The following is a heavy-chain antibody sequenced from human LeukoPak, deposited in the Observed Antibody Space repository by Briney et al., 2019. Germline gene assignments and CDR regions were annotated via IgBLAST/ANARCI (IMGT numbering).Heavy chain of an antibody. J-gene: IGHJ4*02. CDR2: ISSSSSYI. V-gene: IGHV3-21*01. D-gene: IGHD2-15*01. CDR3: ARDREVAAATFDY. CDR1: GFTFSSYS. Sequence: GGSLRLSCAASGFTFSSYSMNWVRQAPGKGLEWVSSISSSSSYIYYADSVKGRFTISRDNAKNSLYLQMNSLRAEDTAVYYCARDREVAAATFDYWGQGTLVTVSS.